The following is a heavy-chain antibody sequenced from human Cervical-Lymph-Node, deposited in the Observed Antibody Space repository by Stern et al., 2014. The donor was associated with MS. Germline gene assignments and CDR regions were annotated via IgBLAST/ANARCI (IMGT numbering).Heavy chain of an antibody. Sequence: QTTLKESGPTLVNPTQTLTLTCSFSGFSITTSGVGVGWIRQPPGKAPEWLSPIFWDGEERYNPSLKNRLTMAKDTSKNQVVLTMTNVDPVDTATYFCAHKPTGAGVAAYNWFDPWGQGILVIVSS. CDR1: GFSITTSGVG. V-gene: IGHV2-5*02. J-gene: IGHJ5*02. CDR3: AHKPTGAGVAAYNWFDP. D-gene: IGHD1-14*01. CDR2: IFWDGEE.